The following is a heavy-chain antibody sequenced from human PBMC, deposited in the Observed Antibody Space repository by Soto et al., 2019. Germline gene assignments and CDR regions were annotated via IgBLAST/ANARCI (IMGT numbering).Heavy chain of an antibody. CDR3: ARAVAATGVYYYYGMDV. CDR1: GYTFTSYG. V-gene: IGHV1-18*01. CDR2: ISAYNGNT. J-gene: IGHJ6*02. Sequence: ASVKVSCKASGYTFTSYGISWVRQAPGQGLEWMGWISAYNGNTNYAQKLQGRVTMTTDTSTSTAYMELRSLRSDDTAMYYCARAVAATGVYYYYGMDVWGQGTTVTVSS. D-gene: IGHD2-15*01.